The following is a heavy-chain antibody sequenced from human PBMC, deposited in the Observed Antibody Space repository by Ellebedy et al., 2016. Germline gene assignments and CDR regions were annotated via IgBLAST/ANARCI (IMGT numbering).Heavy chain of an antibody. V-gene: IGHV4-39*07. CDR1: GGSISSSSYY. D-gene: IGHD3-10*01. J-gene: IGHJ1*01. CDR2: IYYSGST. Sequence: SETLSLTXTVSGGSISSSSYYWGWIRQPPGKGLEWIGSIYYSGSTYYNPSLKSRVTMSVDTSKNQFSLKLSSVTAADTAVYYCARLDYGSGSYISPSQHWGQGTLVTVSS. CDR3: ARLDYGSGSYISPSQH.